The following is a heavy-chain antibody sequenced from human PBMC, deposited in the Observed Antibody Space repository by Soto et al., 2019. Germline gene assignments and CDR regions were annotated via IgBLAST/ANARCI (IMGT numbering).Heavy chain of an antibody. CDR3: ARDQSPSSGWPGMDV. Sequence: ASVKVSWKASGYTFTDYYMHWVRQAPGQGLEWMGWINPNSGSTNYAQKFQGRVTMTRDTSISTAYMELNRLRSDDTAVYYCARDQSPSSGWPGMDVWGQGTTVPVSS. D-gene: IGHD6-19*01. V-gene: IGHV1-2*02. CDR1: GYTFTDYY. J-gene: IGHJ6*02. CDR2: INPNSGST.